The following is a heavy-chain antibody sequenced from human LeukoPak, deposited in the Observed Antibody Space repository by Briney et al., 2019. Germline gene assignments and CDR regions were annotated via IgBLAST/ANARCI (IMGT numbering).Heavy chain of an antibody. D-gene: IGHD7-27*01. CDR3: ARAKNRLGIRSQFDY. V-gene: IGHV4-30-2*01. Sequence: SETLSLTCTVSGGSISSGGYYWSWLRQPPGKGLEWIGYIYHSGSTYYNPSLKSRVTISVDRSKNQLSLKLSSVTAADTAVYYCARAKNRLGIRSQFDYWGQGTLVTVSS. CDR1: GGSISSGGYY. CDR2: IYHSGST. J-gene: IGHJ4*02.